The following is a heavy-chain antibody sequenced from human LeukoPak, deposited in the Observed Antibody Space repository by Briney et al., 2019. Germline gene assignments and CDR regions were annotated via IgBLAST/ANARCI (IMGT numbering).Heavy chain of an antibody. CDR2: IYSGGST. V-gene: IGHV3-66*02. CDR1: GLSVSSNY. Sequence: ECSLRLSCAATGLSVSSNYMSWVRQAPGKGLDLVSVIYSGGSTYYADSVKGRFTISRDNSKNTLYLQMNSLRAEDTAVYYCARAGNSGTAGPWSGWFDPWGQGTLVTVSS. J-gene: IGHJ5*02. CDR3: ARAGNSGTAGPWSGWFDP. D-gene: IGHD3-3*01.